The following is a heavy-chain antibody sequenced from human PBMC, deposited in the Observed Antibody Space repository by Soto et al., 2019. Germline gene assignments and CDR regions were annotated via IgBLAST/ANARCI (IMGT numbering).Heavy chain of an antibody. J-gene: IGHJ4*02. CDR3: ARRDCSGGSCYSVNY. V-gene: IGHV5-51*01. CDR1: GYSFTSYW. Sequence: RGESLKISCKGSGYSFTSYWIGWVRQMPGKGLEWMGIIYPGDSDTRYSPSFQGQVTISADKSISTAYLQWSSLKASDTAMYYCARRDCSGGSCYSVNYWGQGTLVTVSS. D-gene: IGHD2-15*01. CDR2: IYPGDSDT.